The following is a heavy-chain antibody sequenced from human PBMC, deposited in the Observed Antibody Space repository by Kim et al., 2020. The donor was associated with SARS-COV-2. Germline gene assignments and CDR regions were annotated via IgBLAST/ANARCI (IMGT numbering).Heavy chain of an antibody. CDR3: ARSGDSSGYYTEFAY. V-gene: IGHV3-30*07. J-gene: IGHJ4*02. D-gene: IGHD3-22*01. Sequence: DSVKSRVTISRDNSKNTRYLQMNSLRAEDTAVYYCARSGDSSGYYTEFAYWGQGTLVTVSS.